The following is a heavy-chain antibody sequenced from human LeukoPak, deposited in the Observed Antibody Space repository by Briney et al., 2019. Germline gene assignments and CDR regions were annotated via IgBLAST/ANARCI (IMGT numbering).Heavy chain of an antibody. Sequence: GESLQISCKGSGYIFTTNGVGGVRRLPGKGVEARGIIFPGDSDPRYTPSFQGQVIISADKSTGTVYLQWTSLKASDTAMYYCARQGRRGLAYSDYWGQGTLVTVSS. CDR3: ARQGRRGLAYSDY. CDR1: GYIFTTNG. CDR2: IFPGDSDP. D-gene: IGHD3-3*02. J-gene: IGHJ4*02. V-gene: IGHV5-51*01.